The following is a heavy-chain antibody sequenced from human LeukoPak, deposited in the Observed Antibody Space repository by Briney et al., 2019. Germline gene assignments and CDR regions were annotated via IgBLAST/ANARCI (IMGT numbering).Heavy chain of an antibody. D-gene: IGHD3-9*01. V-gene: IGHV4-31*03. Sequence: SETLSLTCTVSGGSISSGGYYWSWIRKHPGKGLEWIGYIYYSGSTYYNPSLKSRVTISVDTSKNQFSLKLSSVTAADTAVYYCARVDTNYYYYGMDVWGQGTTVTVSS. CDR3: ARVDTNYYYYGMDV. CDR2: IYYSGST. CDR1: GGSISSGGYY. J-gene: IGHJ6*02.